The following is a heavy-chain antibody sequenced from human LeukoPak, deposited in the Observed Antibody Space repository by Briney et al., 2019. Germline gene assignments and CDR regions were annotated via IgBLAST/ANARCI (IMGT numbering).Heavy chain of an antibody. CDR3: IYSGDYEKGY. Sequence: PGGSLRLSCAASGFTFSSYSMNWVRQAPGKGLEWVANIKHDGSEKYYVDSVKGRFTISRDNAKNSLYLQMNSLRAEDTAVYYCIYSGDYEKGYWGQGTLVTVSS. CDR2: IKHDGSEK. V-gene: IGHV3-7*01. CDR1: GFTFSSYS. D-gene: IGHD4-17*01. J-gene: IGHJ4*02.